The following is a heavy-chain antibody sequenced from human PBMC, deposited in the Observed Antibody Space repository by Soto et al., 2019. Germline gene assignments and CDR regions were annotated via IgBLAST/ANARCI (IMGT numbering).Heavy chain of an antibody. J-gene: IGHJ4*02. CDR2: IYWDDDK. V-gene: IGHV2-5*02. D-gene: IGHD1-7*01. CDR1: GFSLSTSGVG. Sequence: QITLKESGPTLVKPTETLTLTCTFSGFSLSTSGVGVGWIRQPPGKALEWLAFIYWDDDKRYNPSLRSRLTIRKDTSKNQVVVTVSRVEPADTGTYFCAHRRIGVSQWNYGDFDYLGQGTLVTVSS. CDR3: AHRRIGVSQWNYGDFDY.